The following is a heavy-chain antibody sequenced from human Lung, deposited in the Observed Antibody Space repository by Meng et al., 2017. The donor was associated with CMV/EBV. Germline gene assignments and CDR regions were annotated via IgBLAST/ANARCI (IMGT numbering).Heavy chain of an antibody. Sequence: SCQASGYSFSGFYLNWARQAPGHGLEGLGRVNPISDDTHLAQKFEGRITVTRGATINTAFMELTRLRPDDTAVYYCAKSSDNGWSSWGPGTLVTVSS. J-gene: IGHJ4*01. CDR3: AKSSDNGWSS. V-gene: IGHV1-2*06. D-gene: IGHD6-19*01. CDR2: VNPISDDT. CDR1: GYSFSGFY.